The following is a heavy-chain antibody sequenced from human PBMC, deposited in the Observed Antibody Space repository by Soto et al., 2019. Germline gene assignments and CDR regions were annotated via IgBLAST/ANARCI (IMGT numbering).Heavy chain of an antibody. J-gene: IGHJ5*02. Sequence: ASETLSLTCAVYGGSFSGYYWSWIRQPPGKGLEWIGEINHSGSTNYNPSLKSRVTISVDTSKNQFSLKLSSVTAADTDVYYCARGDKRPITIFPPWCDPWGQGTLVPVSS. CDR3: ARGDKRPITIFPPWCDP. CDR1: GGSFSGYY. CDR2: INHSGST. D-gene: IGHD3-3*01. V-gene: IGHV4-34*01.